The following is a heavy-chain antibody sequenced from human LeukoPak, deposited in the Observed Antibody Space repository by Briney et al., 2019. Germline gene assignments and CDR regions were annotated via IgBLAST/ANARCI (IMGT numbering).Heavy chain of an antibody. CDR3: ARGMGIAAVLYYYGMDV. Sequence: PSETLSLTCTVSGGSISSYYWSWVRQPPGKGLEWIGYVYYTGSTNYNSSLKSRVTISVDTSKNQFSLKLSSVTAADTAVYYCARGMGIAAVLYYYGMDVWGQGTTVTVSS. V-gene: IGHV4-59*12. J-gene: IGHJ6*02. CDR1: GGSISSYY. D-gene: IGHD6-13*01. CDR2: VYYTGST.